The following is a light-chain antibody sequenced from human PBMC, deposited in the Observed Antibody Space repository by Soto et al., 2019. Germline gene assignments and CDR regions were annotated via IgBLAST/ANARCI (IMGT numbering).Light chain of an antibody. J-gene: IGLJ2*01. CDR3: SSYAGSNNLV. Sequence: QSALTQPPSASGSPGQSVTISCTGTSSDVGGYNYVSWYQQHPGKAPTLMIYEVSKRPSGVPDRFSGSKSGNTASLTVSGLQAEDEADYYCSSYAGSNNLVFVGGTKLTVL. CDR1: SSDVGGYNY. CDR2: EVS. V-gene: IGLV2-8*01.